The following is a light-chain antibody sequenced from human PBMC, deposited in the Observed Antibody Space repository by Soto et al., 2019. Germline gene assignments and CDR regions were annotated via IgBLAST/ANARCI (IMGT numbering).Light chain of an antibody. V-gene: IGKV1-5*03. Sequence: DIQMTQSPSTLSASVGDRVTITCRASQSIRSWLAWFQQKPGRAPNLLISKASSLESGVPSRFSGSESGTEFTLTISSLQPDDFATYYCHQYNSYSRTFGQGTKLEIK. CDR2: KAS. CDR1: QSIRSW. CDR3: HQYNSYSRT. J-gene: IGKJ2*01.